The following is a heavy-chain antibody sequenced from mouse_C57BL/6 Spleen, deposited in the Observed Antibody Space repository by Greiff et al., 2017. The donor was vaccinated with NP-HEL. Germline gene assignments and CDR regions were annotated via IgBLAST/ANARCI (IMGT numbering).Heavy chain of an antibody. CDR3: ARIATVVAPGRYFDV. CDR2: IDTSDSYS. D-gene: IGHD1-1*01. Sequence: QVQLLQPGAELVRPGTSVKLSCKASGYTFTSYWMHWVKQRPGQGLEWIGVIDTSDSYSNYNHNFTGKATLTVDTSSSTAYMQLSSRISEDAAFYYCARIATVVAPGRYFDVWGTGTTVTVSS. V-gene: IGHV1-59*01. CDR1: GYTFTSYW. J-gene: IGHJ1*03.